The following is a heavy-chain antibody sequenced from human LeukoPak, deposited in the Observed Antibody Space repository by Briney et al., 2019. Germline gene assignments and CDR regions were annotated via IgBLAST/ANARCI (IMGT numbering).Heavy chain of an antibody. CDR2: IFYSGDT. CDR3: ARDSSSLSRYYFDY. Sequence: TLSLTCTVSVESISTNYYWSWIRQHPGKGLEGIGYIFYSGDTYFNPSLKGRVTISVDTLKNQFSLKVNSVTAADTAVYYCARDSSSLSRYYFDYWGQGTLVTVSS. V-gene: IGHV4-31*03. D-gene: IGHD6-13*01. J-gene: IGHJ4*02. CDR1: VESISTNYY.